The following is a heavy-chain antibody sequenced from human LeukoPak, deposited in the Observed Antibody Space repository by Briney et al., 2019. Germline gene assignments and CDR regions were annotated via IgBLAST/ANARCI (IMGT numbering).Heavy chain of an antibody. D-gene: IGHD5-18*01. CDR2: INPNSGGT. J-gene: IGHJ4*02. V-gene: IGHV1-2*04. CDR1: GYTFTGYY. Sequence: VASVKVSCKASGYTFTGYYMHWVRQAPGQGLEWMGWINPNSGGTNYAQKFQGWVTMTRDTSISTAYMELSRLRSDDTAVYYCARGGVDTAMVKGPFDYWGQGTLVTVSS. CDR3: ARGGVDTAMVKGPFDY.